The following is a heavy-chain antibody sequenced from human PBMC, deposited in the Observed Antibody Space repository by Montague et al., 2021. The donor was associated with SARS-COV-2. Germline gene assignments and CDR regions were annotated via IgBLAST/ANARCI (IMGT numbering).Heavy chain of an antibody. V-gene: IGHV3-74*01. D-gene: IGHD1-14*01. Sequence: SRSLSLSASGFTFNSYWMHWVRQAPGKGLVWVSRINSDGTTTTYADSVKGRFTTSRDNAKDTLYLQMNSLRAEDTALYFCARGGPLSYYYYGMDVWGQGTTVTVPS. CDR1: GFTFNSYW. CDR3: ARGGPLSYYYYGMDV. J-gene: IGHJ6*02. CDR2: INSDGTTT.